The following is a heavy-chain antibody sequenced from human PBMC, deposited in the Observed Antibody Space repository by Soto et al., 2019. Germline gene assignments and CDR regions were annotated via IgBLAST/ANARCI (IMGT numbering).Heavy chain of an antibody. CDR1: GGSFSGYY. Sequence: QVQLQQWGAGLLKPSETLSLTCAVYGGSFSGYYWSWIRQPPGKGLAWLGEINPSGSTNYNPSRKRRVTISVDTSKNQCALKLSSVLAADTAVYYCARGGYSSAPGTTIDSWGQGTLVTVSS. V-gene: IGHV4-34*01. D-gene: IGHD6-25*01. CDR2: INPSGST. CDR3: ARGGYSSAPGTTIDS. J-gene: IGHJ4*02.